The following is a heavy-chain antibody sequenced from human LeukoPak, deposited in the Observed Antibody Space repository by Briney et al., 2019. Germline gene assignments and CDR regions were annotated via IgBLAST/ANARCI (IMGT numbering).Heavy chain of an antibody. D-gene: IGHD3-10*01. CDR2: ISAYNGNT. V-gene: IGHV1-18*01. Sequence: GASVKVSCKASGYTFTSYGISWVRQAPGQGLEWMGWISAYNGNTNYAQKLQGRVTMTTDTSTSTAYMELRSLRSEDTAVYYCARDLDGMDGSGSYGTYWGQGTLVTVSS. CDR3: ARDLDGMDGSGSYGTY. J-gene: IGHJ4*02. CDR1: GYTFTSYG.